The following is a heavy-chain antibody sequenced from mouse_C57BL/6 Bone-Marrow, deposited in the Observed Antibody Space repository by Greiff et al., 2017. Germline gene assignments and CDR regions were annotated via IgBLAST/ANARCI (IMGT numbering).Heavy chain of an antibody. CDR1: GFTFSSYG. D-gene: IGHD2-1*01. V-gene: IGHV5-6*01. J-gene: IGHJ4*01. CDR3: ARHGNYLNYYAMDY. Sequence: VQLKESGGDLVKPGGSLKLSCAASGFTFSSYGMSWVRQTPDKRLEWVATISSGGSYTYYPDSVKGRFTISRDNAKYTLYLQMRSLKSEDTAMYCCARHGNYLNYYAMDYWGQGTSVTVSS. CDR2: ISSGGSYT.